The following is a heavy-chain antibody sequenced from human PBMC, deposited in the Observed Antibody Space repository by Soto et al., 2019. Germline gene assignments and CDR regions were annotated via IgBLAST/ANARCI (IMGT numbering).Heavy chain of an antibody. J-gene: IGHJ4*02. CDR2: ISGSGGST. Sequence: GGSLRLSCAASGFIFSRYAMTWVRQAPGKGLEWVSSISGSGGSTYYADSVRGRFTISRDISKNTLYLQMSSLRAEDTAIYYCAKYEDSYGDYVSVFDYWGQGALVTVSS. CDR1: GFIFSRYA. D-gene: IGHD4-17*01. CDR3: AKYEDSYGDYVSVFDY. V-gene: IGHV3-23*01.